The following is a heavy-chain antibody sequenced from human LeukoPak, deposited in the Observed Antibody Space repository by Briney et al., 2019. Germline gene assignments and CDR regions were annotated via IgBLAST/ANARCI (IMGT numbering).Heavy chain of an antibody. CDR2: ISGGGGST. CDR3: AKGGITMIVVVIQYYFDY. J-gene: IGHJ4*02. CDR1: GFTFNNYA. V-gene: IGHV3-23*01. Sequence: GGSLRLSCAASGFTFNNYAMSWVRQAPGKGLEWVSAISGGGGSTYYADSVKGRFTISKDNSKNTLYLQMNSLRAEDTAVYYCAKGGITMIVVVIQYYFDYWGQGTLVTVSS. D-gene: IGHD3-22*01.